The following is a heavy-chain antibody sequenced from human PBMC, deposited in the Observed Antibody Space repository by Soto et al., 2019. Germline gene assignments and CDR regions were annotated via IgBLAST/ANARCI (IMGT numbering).Heavy chain of an antibody. Sequence: EVQLVESGGDRVQRGGSLRLSCAASGFPFSSYWMHWVRHTPGKGLDWVARISGDGVTTYYADSVTGRFTVSRDNAKNTLSLQISGLRAEDTAVYYCTREYYGLLTGYYTDYWGQGTPVSVSS. CDR1: GFPFSSYW. CDR3: TREYYGLLTGYYTDY. CDR2: ISGDGVTT. D-gene: IGHD3-9*01. J-gene: IGHJ4*02. V-gene: IGHV3-74*01.